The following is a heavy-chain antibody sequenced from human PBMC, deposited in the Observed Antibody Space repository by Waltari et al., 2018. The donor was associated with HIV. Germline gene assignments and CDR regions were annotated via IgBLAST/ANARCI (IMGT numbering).Heavy chain of an antibody. CDR1: GFPFSTYG. CDR2: ISSNGGTT. CDR3: ARTNYYDY. J-gene: IGHJ4*02. D-gene: IGHD2-8*01. V-gene: IGHV3-64*01. Sequence: EVHLVQSGGGLVQPGESLRLSWEASGFPFSTYGMNWVRQAPGRGLEYVAGISSNGGTTSYANSVKGRFTISRDNSKNTLYLQMGSLRAEDTAVYYCARTNYYDYWGQGALVTVSS.